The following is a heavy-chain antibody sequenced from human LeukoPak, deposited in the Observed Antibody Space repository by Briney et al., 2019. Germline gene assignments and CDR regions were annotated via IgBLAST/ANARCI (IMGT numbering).Heavy chain of an antibody. J-gene: IGHJ4*02. CDR1: GFTFSSFA. Sequence: PGGSLRLSCATSGFTFSSFAMHWVRLAPGKGLHWVSFISYDGSRKYYADSVKGRFIISRDSSNSTVYLDMNSLGPEDTAVYFCARDHSYGYAYSFYFWGRGNLVTVSS. CDR3: ARDHSYGYAYSFYF. D-gene: IGHD5-18*01. CDR2: ISYDGSRK. V-gene: IGHV3-30*02.